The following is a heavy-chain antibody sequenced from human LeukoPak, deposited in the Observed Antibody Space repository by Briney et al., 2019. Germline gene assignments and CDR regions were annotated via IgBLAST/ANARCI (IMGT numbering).Heavy chain of an antibody. CDR3: VRVRGSGWSQSYFDY. CDR2: NRNKANGYTT. V-gene: IGHV3-72*01. CDR1: GFTFSDHY. J-gene: IGHJ4*02. D-gene: IGHD6-19*01. Sequence: GGSLRLSCAASGFTFSDHYMDWVRQAPGTGLEWIGRNRNKANGYTTEYAASVKGRFTISRDDSPNSLFLQMNSLKTEDTAVYYCVRVRGSGWSQSYFDYRGQGTLVTVSS.